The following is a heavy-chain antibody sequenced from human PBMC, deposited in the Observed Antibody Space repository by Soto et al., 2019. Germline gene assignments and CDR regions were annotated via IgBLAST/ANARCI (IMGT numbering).Heavy chain of an antibody. CDR3: VKDRSDTWSFDY. D-gene: IGHD2-8*02. V-gene: IGHV3-30*18. Sequence: QVQLVESGGGVVQPGRSLRLSCAASGFTFSSCAMHWVRQVPGKGLEWLAVVSHDGSLYPYADSVKGRFSISRDNSRKTLYLQMNSLRPEDTAVYYCVKDRSDTWSFDYWGQGTLVIVSS. CDR2: VSHDGSLY. J-gene: IGHJ4*02. CDR1: GFTFSSCA.